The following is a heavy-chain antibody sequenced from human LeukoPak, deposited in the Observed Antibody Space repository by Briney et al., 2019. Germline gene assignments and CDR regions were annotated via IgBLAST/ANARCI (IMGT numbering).Heavy chain of an antibody. CDR1: GFTVSSSY. V-gene: IGHV3-53*01. CDR3: ARLVVDSHAFDV. Sequence: PGGSLRLSCAASGFTVSSSYMSWIRQAPGKGLEWVSILYSVGTIYYADSVKGRFTISRDNSKNTLYLQMNSLRVEDAAVYYCARLVVDSHAFDVWGQGTMVTVSS. D-gene: IGHD6-19*01. J-gene: IGHJ3*01. CDR2: LYSVGTI.